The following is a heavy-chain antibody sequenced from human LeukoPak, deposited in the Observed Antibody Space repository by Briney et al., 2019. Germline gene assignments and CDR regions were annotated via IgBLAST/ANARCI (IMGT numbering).Heavy chain of an antibody. CDR1: GGSISSGGYS. CDR2: IYHSGST. Sequence: PSQTLSLTCAVSGGSISSGGYSWSCIRQPPGKGLEWIGYIYHSGSTYYNPSLKSRVTISVDRSKNQFSLKLSSVTAADTAVYYCARGDSSGYPDYWGQGTLVTVSS. CDR3: ARGDSSGYPDY. J-gene: IGHJ4*02. V-gene: IGHV4-30-2*01. D-gene: IGHD3-22*01.